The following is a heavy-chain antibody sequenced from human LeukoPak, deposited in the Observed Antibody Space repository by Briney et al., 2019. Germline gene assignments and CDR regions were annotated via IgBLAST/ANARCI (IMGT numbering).Heavy chain of an antibody. Sequence: SETLSLTCAVYGGSFSGYYWSWIRQPPGKGLEWIGEINHSGSINYNPSLKSRVTISVDTSKNQFSLKLSSVTAADTAVYYCARAYVWGSYRYSPYYFDYWGQRTLVTVSS. CDR1: GGSFSGYY. CDR2: INHSGSI. CDR3: ARAYVWGSYRYSPYYFDY. V-gene: IGHV4-34*01. D-gene: IGHD3-16*02. J-gene: IGHJ4*02.